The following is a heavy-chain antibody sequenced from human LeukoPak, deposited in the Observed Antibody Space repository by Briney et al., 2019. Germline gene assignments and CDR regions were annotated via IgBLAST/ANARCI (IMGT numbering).Heavy chain of an antibody. CDR3: SPLVPFDY. D-gene: IGHD6-13*01. J-gene: IGHJ4*02. CDR2: IQYDGSKT. V-gene: IGHV3-30*02. Sequence: GGSLRLSCAASGFTFSSYGMHWFGQTAGKGLEWVAFIQYDGSKTYYTDSVKGRFTISRDNSKNTLWPQMNSLRPEDTALYYCSPLVPFDYWGQGTLVTVSS. CDR1: GFTFSSYG.